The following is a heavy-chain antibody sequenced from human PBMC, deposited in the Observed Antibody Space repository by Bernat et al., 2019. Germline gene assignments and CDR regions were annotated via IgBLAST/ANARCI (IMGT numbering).Heavy chain of an antibody. CDR2: VSYDGRNK. J-gene: IGHJ6*02. D-gene: IGHD6-25*01. CDR3: VRDGAALYCYHGMDV. Sequence: VQLVESGGGVVQPGRSLRLSCVASGFTFRDYSLHWVRQAPGKGLERVAVVSYDGRNKYYADSVQARFIISRDDSENTLYLQMDSLKSEDTAVYYWVRDGAALYCYHGMDVWGRGTTVTVSS. V-gene: IGHV3-30*04. CDR1: GFTFRDYS.